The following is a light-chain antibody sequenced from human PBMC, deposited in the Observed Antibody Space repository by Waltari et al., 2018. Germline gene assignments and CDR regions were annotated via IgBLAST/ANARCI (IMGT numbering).Light chain of an antibody. V-gene: IGLV6-57*01. Sequence: FMLTQPHSMSESPGKTVTISCTRSRRSIPHNYVQLYQLRPDSSPTPVIFDNNQRPSGVPDRFSGSIDSSSNSASLTISGLKPEDEADYFCQSYDSSSRVFGGGTKLTVL. J-gene: IGLJ3*02. CDR1: RRSIPHNY. CDR2: DNN. CDR3: QSYDSSSRV.